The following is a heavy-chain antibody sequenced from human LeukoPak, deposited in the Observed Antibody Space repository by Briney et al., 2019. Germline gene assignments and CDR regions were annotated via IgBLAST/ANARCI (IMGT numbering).Heavy chain of an antibody. D-gene: IGHD3-10*01. CDR2: IIPIFGTA. J-gene: IGHJ5*02. CDR1: GGTFSSYA. Sequence: SVTVSCKASGGTFSSYAISWVRQPPGQGLEWTGGIIPIFGTANYAQKFQGRVTITADESTSTAYMELSSVRSEDTAVYYCARALLWFGELYNWFDPWGQGTLVTVSS. CDR3: ARALLWFGELYNWFDP. V-gene: IGHV1-69*13.